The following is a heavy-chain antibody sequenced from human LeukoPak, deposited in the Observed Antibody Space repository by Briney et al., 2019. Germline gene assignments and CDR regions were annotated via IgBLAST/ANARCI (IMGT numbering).Heavy chain of an antibody. CDR3: TTDVTAMVFRGY. CDR1: GFTFSNAW. Sequence: GGSLRLSCAASGFTFSNAWMSWVLQAPGKGLEWFGRIKSKTDGGTTDYAARVKGRFTISRDDSKNTLYLQMNSLKTEDTAVYYCTTDVTAMVFRGYWGQGTLVTVSS. D-gene: IGHD5-18*01. CDR2: IKSKTDGGTT. V-gene: IGHV3-15*01. J-gene: IGHJ4*02.